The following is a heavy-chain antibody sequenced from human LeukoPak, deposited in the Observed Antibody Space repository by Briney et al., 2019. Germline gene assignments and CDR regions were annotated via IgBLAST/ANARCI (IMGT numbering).Heavy chain of an antibody. J-gene: IGHJ3*02. Sequence: SETLSLTCTVSGDPIISSNHYWAWVRQPPGKGLEWIGSMYYSGNTYYNPSLKSRVTISVDTSKNQFSLKLSSVTAADTAVYYCASPYYDILTGYYSENAFDIWGQGTMVTVSS. CDR3: ASPYYDILTGYYSENAFDI. D-gene: IGHD3-9*01. V-gene: IGHV4-39*01. CDR2: MYYSGNT. CDR1: GDPIISSNHY.